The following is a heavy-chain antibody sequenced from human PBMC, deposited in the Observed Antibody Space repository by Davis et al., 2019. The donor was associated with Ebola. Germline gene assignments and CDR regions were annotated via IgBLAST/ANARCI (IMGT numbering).Heavy chain of an antibody. CDR1: GGSISSYY. V-gene: IGHV4-34*01. CDR2: IHPSGSS. J-gene: IGHJ4*02. Sequence: SETLSLTCTVSGGSISSYYWSWSRQPPGKGLEWIGEIHPSGSSFYNPALQGRVTISVDTSKNQFSLKLSSVTAADTAVYYCARAKGYSYGFVFDYWGQGTLVTVSS. D-gene: IGHD5-18*01. CDR3: ARAKGYSYGFVFDY.